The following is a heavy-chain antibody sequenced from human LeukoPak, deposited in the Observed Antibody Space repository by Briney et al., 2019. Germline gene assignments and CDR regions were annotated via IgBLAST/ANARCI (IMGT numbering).Heavy chain of an antibody. D-gene: IGHD3-3*01. J-gene: IGHJ5*02. Sequence: ASVKVSCKAPGHTFSSNYMHWVRQGPGQGLDWMGMFNPGDGSTTYAQKFRGRVAMTRDTSKSTVYMQLSGLRSEDTAVYYCASCDFWSGYCSSWGQGSLVIVSS. CDR3: ASCDFWSGYCSS. CDR2: FNPGDGST. V-gene: IGHV1-46*01. CDR1: GHTFSSNY.